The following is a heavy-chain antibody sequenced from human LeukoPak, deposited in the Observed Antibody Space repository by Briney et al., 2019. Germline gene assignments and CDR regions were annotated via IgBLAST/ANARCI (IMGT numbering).Heavy chain of an antibody. Sequence: GGSLRLSCVISGFRFDNFAMHWVRQAPGKDLEWVAGINWSNITVVYADAVKGRFTISRDNSKNSLYLLLNDLRAEDTAFYFCAKDSSGGVSSAGILDHWGPGTLVSVSP. J-gene: IGHJ4*02. D-gene: IGHD6-13*01. CDR1: GFRFDNFA. CDR3: AKDSSGGVSSAGILDH. CDR2: INWSNITV. V-gene: IGHV3-9*01.